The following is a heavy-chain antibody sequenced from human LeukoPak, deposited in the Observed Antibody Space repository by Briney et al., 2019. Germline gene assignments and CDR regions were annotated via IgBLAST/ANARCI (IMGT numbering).Heavy chain of an antibody. CDR1: GGSISSYY. Sequence: SETLSLTCTVSGGSISSYYWSWIRQPPGKGLEWIGYIYYSGSTNYNPSLKSRVTISVDTSKNQFSLKLGSVTAADTAVYYCAREYLGSSSWFQNWGQGTLVTVSS. CDR2: IYYSGST. D-gene: IGHD6-13*01. V-gene: IGHV4-59*01. J-gene: IGHJ1*01. CDR3: AREYLGSSSWFQN.